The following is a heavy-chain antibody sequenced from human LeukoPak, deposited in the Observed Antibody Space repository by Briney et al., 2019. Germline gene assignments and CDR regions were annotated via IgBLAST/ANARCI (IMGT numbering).Heavy chain of an antibody. D-gene: IGHD6-13*01. CDR1: GFTFSDYY. V-gene: IGHV3-11*06. CDR2: ISSSSSYT. J-gene: IGHJ6*02. CDR3: ARQGSSSWYYGMDV. Sequence: PGGSLRLSCAASGFTFSDYYMSWIRQAPGKGLEWASYISSSSSYTNYADSVKGRFTISRDNAKNSLYLQMNSLRAEDTAVYYCARQGSSSWYYGMDVWGQGTTVTVSS.